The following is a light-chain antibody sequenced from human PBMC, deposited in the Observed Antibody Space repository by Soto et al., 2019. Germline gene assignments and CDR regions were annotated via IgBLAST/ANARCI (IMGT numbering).Light chain of an antibody. CDR1: QSVSSN. Sequence: EMVMTQSPATLSVSPGERATLSCRASQSVSSNLAWYQQKPGQAPRLLIYGASTRATGIPARFSGSGSVTEFTLTITSLQSEDFAVYYCQQYNNWPWTFGQGTKVDI. CDR3: QQYNNWPWT. CDR2: GAS. V-gene: IGKV3-15*01. J-gene: IGKJ1*01.